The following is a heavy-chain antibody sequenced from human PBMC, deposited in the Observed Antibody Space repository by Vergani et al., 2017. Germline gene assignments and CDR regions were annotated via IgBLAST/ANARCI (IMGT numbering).Heavy chain of an antibody. CDR2: IWYDGSNK. Sequence: VQLLESGGGLVQPGRSLRLSCAASGFTFSSYGMHWVRQAPGKGLEWVAVIWYDGSNKYYADSVKGRFTISRDNSKNTLYLQMNSLRAEDTAVYYCARDPVPAANVGWFDPWGQGTLVTVSS. CDR1: GFTFSSYG. J-gene: IGHJ5*02. D-gene: IGHD2-2*01. V-gene: IGHV3-33*01. CDR3: ARDPVPAANVGWFDP.